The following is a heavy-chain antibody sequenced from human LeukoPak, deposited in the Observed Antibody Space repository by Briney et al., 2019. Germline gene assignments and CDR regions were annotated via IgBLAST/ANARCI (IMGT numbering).Heavy chain of an antibody. CDR3: AKDGLVNDGYYYYMDV. CDR1: GFTFSSYG. D-gene: IGHD6-19*01. CDR2: ISGSGGST. J-gene: IGHJ6*03. Sequence: PGGSLRLSCAASGFTFSSYGMHWVRQAPGKGLEWVSAISGSGGSTYYADSVKGRFTISRDNSKNTLYLQMNSLRAEDTAVYYCAKDGLVNDGYYYYMDVWGKGTTVTISS. V-gene: IGHV3-NL1*01.